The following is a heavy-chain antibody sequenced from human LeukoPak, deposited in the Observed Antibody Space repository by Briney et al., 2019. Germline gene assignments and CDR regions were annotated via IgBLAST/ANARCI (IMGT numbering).Heavy chain of an antibody. D-gene: IGHD3-22*01. Sequence: GGSLRLSCAASGFTFSSYAMNWVRQAPGKGLEWVSAISGSGGSTYYADSVKGRFTISRDNSKNTLYLQMNSLRAEDTAVYYCARDYYDSSGDHNAFDIWGQGTMVTVSS. V-gene: IGHV3-23*01. J-gene: IGHJ3*02. CDR2: ISGSGGST. CDR3: ARDYYDSSGDHNAFDI. CDR1: GFTFSSYA.